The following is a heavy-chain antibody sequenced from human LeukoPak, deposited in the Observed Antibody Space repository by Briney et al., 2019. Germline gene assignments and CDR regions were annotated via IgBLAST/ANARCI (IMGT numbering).Heavy chain of an antibody. V-gene: IGHV3-23*01. CDR3: AKLPGSSWRGYFDY. D-gene: IGHD6-13*01. CDR2: ISGSGGST. CDR1: GFTFSSYG. J-gene: IGHJ4*02. Sequence: GGSLRLSCAASGFTFSSYGMSWVRQAPGKGLEWVSAISGSGGSTYYADSVKGRFTISRDNSKNTLYLQMNSLRAEDTAVYYCAKLPGSSWRGYFDYWGQGTLVTVSS.